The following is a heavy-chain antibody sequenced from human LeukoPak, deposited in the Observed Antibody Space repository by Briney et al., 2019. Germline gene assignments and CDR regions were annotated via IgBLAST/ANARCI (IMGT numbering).Heavy chain of an antibody. D-gene: IGHD5-12*01. CDR3: ARDGLVATGGPFDY. V-gene: IGHV3-21*01. CDR2: ISSSSSYI. CDR1: GFTFSSYS. Sequence: PGGSLRLSCAASGFTFSSYSMNWVRQAPGKGLEWVSSISSSSSYIYYADSVKGRFTISRDNAKNSLYLQMNSLRAEDTAVYYCARDGLVATGGPFDYWGQGTLVTVSS. J-gene: IGHJ4*02.